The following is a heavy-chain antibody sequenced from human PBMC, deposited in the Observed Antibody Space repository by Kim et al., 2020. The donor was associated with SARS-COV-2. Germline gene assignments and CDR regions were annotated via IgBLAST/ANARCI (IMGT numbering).Heavy chain of an antibody. Sequence: GGSLRLSCAASGFTFSSYSMNWVRQAPGKGLEWVSYISSSSSTIYYADSVKGRFTISRDNAKNSLYLQMNSLRDEDTAVYYCARVVAGSGWYENYFDYWGQGTLVTVSS. CDR1: GFTFSSYS. D-gene: IGHD6-19*01. V-gene: IGHV3-48*02. CDR2: ISSSSSTI. CDR3: ARVVAGSGWYENYFDY. J-gene: IGHJ4*02.